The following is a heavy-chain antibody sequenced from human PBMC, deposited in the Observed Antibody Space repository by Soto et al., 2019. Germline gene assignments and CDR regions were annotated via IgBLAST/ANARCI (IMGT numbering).Heavy chain of an antibody. D-gene: IGHD3-3*01. CDR3: AKDRKIFGVAPYYFDY. CDR2: ISGSGGST. J-gene: IGHJ4*02. Sequence: GGSLRLSCAASGFTFSSYAMSWVRQAPGKGLEWVSAISGSGGSTYYADSVKGRFTISRDNSKNTLYLQMNSLRAEDTAVYYCAKDRKIFGVAPYYFDYWGQGTLVTVSS. V-gene: IGHV3-23*01. CDR1: GFTFSSYA.